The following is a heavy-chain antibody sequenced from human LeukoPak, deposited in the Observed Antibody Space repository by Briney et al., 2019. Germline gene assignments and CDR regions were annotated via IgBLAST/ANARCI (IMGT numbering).Heavy chain of an antibody. Sequence: GASVTVSCKASGYTFTSYGISWVRQAPGQGREWMGWISAYNGNTNYAQKLQGRVTMTTDTSTSTAYMELRSLRSDDTAVYYCARQLWPQYYFDYWGQGTLVTVSS. D-gene: IGHD5-18*01. CDR1: GYTFTSYG. CDR3: ARQLWPQYYFDY. J-gene: IGHJ4*02. CDR2: ISAYNGNT. V-gene: IGHV1-18*01.